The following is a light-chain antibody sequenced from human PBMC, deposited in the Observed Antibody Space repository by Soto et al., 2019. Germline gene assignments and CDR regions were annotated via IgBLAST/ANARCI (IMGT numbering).Light chain of an antibody. CDR1: QSISSY. CDR3: QQSFSTPLT. V-gene: IGKV1-39*01. J-gene: IGKJ4*01. Sequence: DIQMTQSQSSLSASVGDRVTISCRASQSISSYVNWYQQKSGKAPKVLIYAASSLRSGVPSRFSGSGSGTDFTLSISSLQPEDFATYYCQQSFSTPLTFGGGTKVDI. CDR2: AAS.